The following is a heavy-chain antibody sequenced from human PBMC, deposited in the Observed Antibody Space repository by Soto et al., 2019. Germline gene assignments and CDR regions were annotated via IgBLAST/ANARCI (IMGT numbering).Heavy chain of an antibody. CDR1: GYTFTGYY. CDR2: ISAYNGNT. J-gene: IGHJ3*02. V-gene: IGHV1-18*04. CDR3: ARAHYDAFDI. Sequence: ASVKVSCKASGYTFTGYYMHWVRQAPGQGLEWMGWISAYNGNTNYAQKLQGRVTMTTDTSTSTAYMELRSLRSDDTAVYYCARAHYDAFDIWGQGTMVTVSS.